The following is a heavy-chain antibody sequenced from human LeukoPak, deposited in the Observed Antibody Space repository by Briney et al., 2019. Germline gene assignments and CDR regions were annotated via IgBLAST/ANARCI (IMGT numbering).Heavy chain of an antibody. CDR3: TRSLDYYDSNGYPDY. CDR1: GFTFGDYA. V-gene: IGHV3-49*03. CDR2: IRSKAYGGTT. D-gene: IGHD3-22*01. J-gene: IGHJ4*02. Sequence: PGRSLRLSCTASGFTFGDYAMSWFRQAPGKGLEWIGFIRSKAYGGTTEDAASVKGRFTISRDDSKGIAYLQMNSLKTEDTAVYYCTRSLDYYDSNGYPDYWGQGTLVTVSS.